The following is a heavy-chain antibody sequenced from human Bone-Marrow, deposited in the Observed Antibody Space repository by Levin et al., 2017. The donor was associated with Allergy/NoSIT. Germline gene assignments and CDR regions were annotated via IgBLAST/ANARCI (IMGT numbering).Heavy chain of an antibody. CDR2: IYHSGST. J-gene: IGHJ4*02. CDR3: ARRDRYASPINYVSFDY. Sequence: PSETLSLTCAVSGGSISTNHWWSWVRQPPGKGLEWIGEIYHSGSTNYNPSLKSRVTISVDKSKSQFSLELRSVTAADTAVYYCARRDRYASPINYVSFDYWGQGTLVTVSS. CDR1: GGSISTNHW. D-gene: IGHD5-24*01. V-gene: IGHV4-4*02.